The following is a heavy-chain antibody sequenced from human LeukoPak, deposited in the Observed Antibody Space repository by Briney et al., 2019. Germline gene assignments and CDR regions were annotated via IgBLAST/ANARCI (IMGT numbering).Heavy chain of an antibody. CDR2: IYPGDSDT. V-gene: IGHV5-51*01. Sequence: GESLKISCQGSGYSFTSYWIGWVRQMPGKGLEWMGIIYPGDSDTRYSPSFQGQVTISADKSISTAYLQWSSLKASDTVMYYCARRLSSKVVVPAASDNWFDPWGQGTLVTVSS. CDR3: ARRLSSKVVVPAASDNWFDP. J-gene: IGHJ5*02. CDR1: GYSFTSYW. D-gene: IGHD2-2*01.